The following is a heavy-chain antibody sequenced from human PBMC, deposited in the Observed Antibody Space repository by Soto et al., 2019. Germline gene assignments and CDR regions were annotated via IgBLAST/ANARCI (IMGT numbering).Heavy chain of an antibody. CDR1: GGTFSSYT. CDR2: IIPILGIA. Sequence: QVQLVQSGAEVKKPGSSVKVSCKASGGTFSSYTISWVRQAPGQGLEWMGRIIPILGIANYAQKFQGRVTIPADKSTSTAYMELSSLRSEDTAVYYCARDGNYDFWSGYYSWGQGTLVTVSS. CDR3: ARDGNYDFWSGYYS. V-gene: IGHV1-69*08. D-gene: IGHD3-3*01. J-gene: IGHJ4*02.